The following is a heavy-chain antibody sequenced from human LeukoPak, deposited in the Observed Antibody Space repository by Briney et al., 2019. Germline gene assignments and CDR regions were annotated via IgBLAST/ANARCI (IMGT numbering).Heavy chain of an antibody. V-gene: IGHV1-18*04. D-gene: IGHD4-17*01. Sequence: ASVKVSCKASGYTFTGYYMHWVRQAPGQGLERMGCIITYNGNTYYSQKLQGRVTMTTDTSTSTAYMELRSLRSDDTAVYYCGKTTVTSREYFYFLLDVRGKGDTVTVSS. J-gene: IGHJ6*03. CDR2: IITYNGNT. CDR3: GKTTVTSREYFYFLLDV. CDR1: GYTFTGYY.